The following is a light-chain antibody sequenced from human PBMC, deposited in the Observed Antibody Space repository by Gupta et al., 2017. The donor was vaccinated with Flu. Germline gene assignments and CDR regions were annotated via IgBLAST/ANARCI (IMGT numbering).Light chain of an antibody. CDR3: QHHGDSPLWT. V-gene: IGKV3-20*01. CDR1: QSVSGSY. CDR2: GAS. Sequence: EIVLTQSPGPLSLSPGERATLSCRASQSVSGSYLAWYQQKPGQAPRLLIYGASGRATGIPDRFSGSGSGTDFTLTISRLEPEDFAVYYCQHHGDSPLWTFGQGTKVEIK. J-gene: IGKJ1*01.